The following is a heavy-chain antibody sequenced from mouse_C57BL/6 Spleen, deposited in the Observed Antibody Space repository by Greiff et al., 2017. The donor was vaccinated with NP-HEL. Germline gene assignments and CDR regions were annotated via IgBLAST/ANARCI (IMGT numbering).Heavy chain of an antibody. V-gene: IGHV1-80*01. CDR1: GYAFSSYW. J-gene: IGHJ1*03. CDR2: IYPGDGDT. CDR3: ARYSNWDGYFDV. Sequence: QVQLQQSGAELVKPGASVKISCKASGYAFSSYWMNWVKQRPGKGLEWIRQIYPGDGDTNYNGKFKGKATLTADKSSSTAYMQLSSLTSEDSAVYFCARYSNWDGYFDVWGTGTTVTVSS. D-gene: IGHD4-1*01.